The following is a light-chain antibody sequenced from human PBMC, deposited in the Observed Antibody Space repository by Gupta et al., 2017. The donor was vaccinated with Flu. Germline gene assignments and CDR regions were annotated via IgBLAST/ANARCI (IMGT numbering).Light chain of an antibody. CDR3: FSTDSTVSV. CDR1: GMAKKY. V-gene: IGLV3-10*03. CDR2: EDS. J-gene: IGLJ2*01. Sequence: PRKTGQDTWSGGGMAKKYAYWYQQKSGQAPVLVIYEDSRRPSAIPERFSASNTETGATLTIRGAQVEDEDDYYCFSTDSTVSVFGGGTKLTVL.